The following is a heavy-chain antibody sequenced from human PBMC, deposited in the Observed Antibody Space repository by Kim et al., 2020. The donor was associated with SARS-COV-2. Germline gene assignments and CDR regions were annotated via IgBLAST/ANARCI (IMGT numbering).Heavy chain of an antibody. CDR2: IYSGGST. D-gene: IGHD1-26*01. J-gene: IGHJ4*02. CDR1: GFTVSSNY. V-gene: IGHV3-53*01. CDR3: ATSSGSYFGYFDY. Sequence: GGSLRLSCAASGFTVSSNYMSWVRQAPGKGLEWVSVIYSGGSTYYADSVKGRFTISRDNSKNTLYLQMNSLRAEDTAVYYCATSSGSYFGYFDYWGQGTLVTVSS.